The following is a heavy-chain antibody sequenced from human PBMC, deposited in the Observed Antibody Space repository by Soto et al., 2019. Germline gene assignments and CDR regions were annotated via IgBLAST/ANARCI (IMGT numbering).Heavy chain of an antibody. CDR2: ISSSGRSI. Sequence: AGGSLSLSGAASGLTLSGYYMTWIRQAPGKGLEWVSYISSSGRSIYYADSVKGRFTVSRDNAKNSLYLQMNSLRAEDTAVYYCARGYCSSTSCYDYWGQGALVTSPQ. D-gene: IGHD2-2*01. J-gene: IGHJ4*02. CDR3: ARGYCSSTSCYDY. CDR1: GLTLSGYY. V-gene: IGHV3-11*01.